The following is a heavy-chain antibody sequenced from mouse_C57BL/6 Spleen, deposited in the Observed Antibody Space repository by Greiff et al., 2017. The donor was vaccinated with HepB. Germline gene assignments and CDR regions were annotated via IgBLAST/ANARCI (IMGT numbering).Heavy chain of an antibody. CDR3: ARDDGYYGYFDV. D-gene: IGHD2-3*01. J-gene: IGHJ1*03. CDR2: ISDGGSYT. Sequence: EVNVVESGGGLVKPGGSLKLSCAASGFTFSSYAMSWVRQTPEKRLEWVATISDGGSYTYYPDNVKGRFTISRDNAKNNLYLQMSHLKSEDTAMYYCARDDGYYGYFDVWGTGTTVTVSS. V-gene: IGHV5-4*01. CDR1: GFTFSSYA.